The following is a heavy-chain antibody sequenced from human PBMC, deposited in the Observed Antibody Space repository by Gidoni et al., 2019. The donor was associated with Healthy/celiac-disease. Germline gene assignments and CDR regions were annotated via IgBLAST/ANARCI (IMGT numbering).Heavy chain of an antibody. Sequence: QVQLQESGPGLVKPSQTLSLTCTVSGGSISSGGYYWRWIRQPPGKGLEWIGYIYYSGSTYYNPSLKSRVTISVDTSKNQFSLKLSSVTAADTAVYYCARRTEVNRGHHNIAARPDVRTGWFDPWGQGTLVTVSS. V-gene: IGHV4-31*03. J-gene: IGHJ5*02. CDR1: GGSISSGGYY. CDR3: ARRTEVNRGHHNIAARPDVRTGWFDP. D-gene: IGHD6-6*01. CDR2: IYYSGST.